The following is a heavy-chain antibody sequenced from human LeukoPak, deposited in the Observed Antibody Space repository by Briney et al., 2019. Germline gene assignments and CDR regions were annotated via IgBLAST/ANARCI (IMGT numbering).Heavy chain of an antibody. J-gene: IGHJ6*03. D-gene: IGHD3-3*01. CDR2: ISSSSSYI. Sequence: PGGSLRLSCAASGFTCSSYSMNWVRQAPGKGLEWVSSISSSSSYIYYADSVKGRFTISRDNAKNSLYLQMNSLRAEDTAVYYCARDLRFLNDYYYYYMDVWGKGTTVTVSS. CDR1: GFTCSSYS. V-gene: IGHV3-21*01. CDR3: ARDLRFLNDYYYYYMDV.